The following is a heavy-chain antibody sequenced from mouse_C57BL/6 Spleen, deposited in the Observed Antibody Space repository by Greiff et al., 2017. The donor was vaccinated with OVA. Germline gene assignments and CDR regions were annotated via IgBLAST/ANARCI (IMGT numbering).Heavy chain of an antibody. CDR2: ISYDGSN. V-gene: IGHV3-6*01. J-gene: IGHJ4*01. Sequence: EVKLMESGPGLVKPSKSLSLTCSVTGYSITSGYSWPVIPHFPGNHTELMCYISYDGSNNYNPSLKNRISITRDTSKNQFFLKLNSVTTEDTATYYCAREYYYAMDYWGQGTSVTVSS. CDR3: AREYYYAMDY. CDR1: GYSITSGYS.